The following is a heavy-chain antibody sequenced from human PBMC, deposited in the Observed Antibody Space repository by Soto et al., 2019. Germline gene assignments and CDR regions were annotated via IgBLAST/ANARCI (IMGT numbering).Heavy chain of an antibody. V-gene: IGHV4-61*01. Sequence: SETLSLTCTVSGGSVSSGSYYWSWIRQPPGKGLEWIGYIYYTGISNYNPSLKSRVTMSLDTSKKQFSLRLSSVTTADTAVYFCARGYSKGLLPHFDYWGQGILVTVSS. D-gene: IGHD4-4*01. CDR1: GGSVSSGSYY. J-gene: IGHJ4*02. CDR3: ARGYSKGLLPHFDY. CDR2: IYYTGIS.